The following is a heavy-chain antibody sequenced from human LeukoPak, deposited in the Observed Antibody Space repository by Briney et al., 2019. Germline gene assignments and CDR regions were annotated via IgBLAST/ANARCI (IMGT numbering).Heavy chain of an antibody. CDR3: ARLGLGRFCSGGSCYASEADY. V-gene: IGHV5-51*01. D-gene: IGHD2-15*01. J-gene: IGHJ4*02. CDR2: IYPGDSDT. CDR1: EYTFSSYW. Sequence: GESLKISCTGFEYTFSSYWIGWVRQMPGRGLEWMGIIYPGDSDTRYSPSFQGQVTISADKSISTAYLQWSSLRTSDTALYYCARLGLGRFCSGGSCYASEADYWGQGTLVTVSS.